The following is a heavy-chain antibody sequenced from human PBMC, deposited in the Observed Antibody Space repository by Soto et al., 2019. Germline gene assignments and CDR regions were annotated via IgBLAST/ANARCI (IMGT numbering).Heavy chain of an antibody. CDR1: GYTFTSYA. V-gene: IGHV1-3*01. Sequence: ASVKVSCKASGYTFTSYAMHWVRQSPGQRLEWMGWINAGNGNTKYSQKFQGRVTITRDTSASTAYMELSSLRSEDTAVYYCASLDAPDPFADWGQGTLVPVAS. J-gene: IGHJ4*02. CDR3: ASLDAPDPFAD. CDR2: INAGNGNT.